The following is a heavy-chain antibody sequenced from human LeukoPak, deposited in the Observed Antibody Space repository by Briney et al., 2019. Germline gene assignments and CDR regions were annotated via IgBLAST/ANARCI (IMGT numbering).Heavy chain of an antibody. Sequence: GGSLRLSCAASGFSVTNNYMSWVRQAPGKGLEWVSVIYSGGSTYYADSVKGRFTISRDNSKNMLFLQMNSLRVEDTAIYYCARAPLTVYYNPLDYWGQGTLVTVSS. J-gene: IGHJ4*02. CDR3: ARAPLTVYYNPLDY. V-gene: IGHV3-66*01. CDR2: IYSGGST. D-gene: IGHD3-9*01. CDR1: GFSVTNNY.